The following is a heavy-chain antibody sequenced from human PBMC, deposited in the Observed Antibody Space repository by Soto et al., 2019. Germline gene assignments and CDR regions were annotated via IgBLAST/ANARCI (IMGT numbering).Heavy chain of an antibody. J-gene: IGHJ4*02. D-gene: IGHD1-26*01. V-gene: IGHV4-4*02. CDR3: ARSLVGALDY. Sequence: SETLSLTCAVSGASIFSSTWWSWVRQPPGKGLEWIGEVYHSGSTNYNPSLKSRVTISVDKSKNQLSLKVNSVTAADTAVYYCARSLVGALDYWGQGTLVTVPS. CDR1: GASIFSSTW. CDR2: VYHSGST.